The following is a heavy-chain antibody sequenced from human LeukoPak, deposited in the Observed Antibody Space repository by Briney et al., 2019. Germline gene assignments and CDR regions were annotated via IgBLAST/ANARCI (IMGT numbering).Heavy chain of an antibody. Sequence: GGSLRLSCAASGFTFSSYSMNWVRQAPGEGLEWVSSISSSSSYIYYADSVKGRFTISRDNAKNSLYLQMNSLRAEDTAVYYCARGPEYSSGWYADPPPIDYWGQGTLVTVSS. CDR2: ISSSSSYI. V-gene: IGHV3-21*01. CDR3: ARGPEYSSGWYADPPPIDY. J-gene: IGHJ4*02. D-gene: IGHD6-19*01. CDR1: GFTFSSYS.